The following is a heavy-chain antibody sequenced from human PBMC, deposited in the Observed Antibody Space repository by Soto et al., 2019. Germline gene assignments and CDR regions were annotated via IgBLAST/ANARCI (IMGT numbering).Heavy chain of an antibody. V-gene: IGHV1-46*01. CDR1: GFTFTSYY. CDR2: INPSGGST. J-gene: IGHJ4*02. Sequence: ASVKVSCKAPGFTFTSYYMYWARQSPGQGLEWMGIINPSGGSTSYAQKFQGRVTMTRDTSTSTVYMELSSLRSEDTAVYYCARAYYYDSSGYSHSLPSHWGQGTLVTVSS. CDR3: ARAYYYDSSGYSHSLPSH. D-gene: IGHD3-22*01.